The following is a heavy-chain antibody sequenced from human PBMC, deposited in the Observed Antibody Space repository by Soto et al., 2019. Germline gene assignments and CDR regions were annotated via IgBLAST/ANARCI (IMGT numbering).Heavy chain of an antibody. CDR2: ISGSSDST. Sequence: PWGSLRLSCAASGFTLSDYAMTWVRQGPGKGLERVSAISGSSDSTYYKDTVKGRFTISRDNSKNTFFLEMNGLRAEDTAVYYCAKDFLQDWGQ. J-gene: IGHJ1*01. V-gene: IGHV3-23*01. CDR1: GFTLSDYA. CDR3: AKDFLQD.